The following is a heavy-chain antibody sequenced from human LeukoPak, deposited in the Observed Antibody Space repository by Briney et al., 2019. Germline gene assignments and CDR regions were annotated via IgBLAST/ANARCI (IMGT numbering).Heavy chain of an antibody. CDR2: IETDATRA. V-gene: IGHV3-74*01. J-gene: IGHJ4*02. Sequence: GGSLRLSCAASGFTFSLHRMRWVRQVPGKGLVWISWIETDATRAGYVDSVRGRFTVSRDNAKSTVYLEMNSLKTEDTAVYYCTTEGDDSGYLGHLFDYWGQGTLVTVSS. CDR1: GFTFSLHR. D-gene: IGHD3-22*01. CDR3: TTEGDDSGYLGHLFDY.